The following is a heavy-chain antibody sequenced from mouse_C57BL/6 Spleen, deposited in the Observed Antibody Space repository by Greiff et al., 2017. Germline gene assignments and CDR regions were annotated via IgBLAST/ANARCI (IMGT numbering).Heavy chain of an antibody. Sequence: QFHLQQSGPELVKPGASVKISCKASGYAFRSSWMNWVKQRPGKGLEWIGRLYPGDGDTNYNGKFKGKATQAAYTSASTAYIQLSSLTSGDSAVYFCAIQGIDYDYYAMDYWGQGTSVTVSS. CDR3: AIQGIDYDYYAMDY. CDR1: GYAFRSSW. CDR2: LYPGDGDT. V-gene: IGHV1-82*01. D-gene: IGHD2-4*01. J-gene: IGHJ4*01.